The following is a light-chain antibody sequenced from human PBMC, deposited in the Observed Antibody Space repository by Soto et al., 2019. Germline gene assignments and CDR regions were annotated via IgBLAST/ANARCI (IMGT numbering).Light chain of an antibody. CDR2: DVS. CDR3: NSYTSSSTYV. Sequence: QSVLTRAGYVSRSPGQASTITCTGTSSDVGGYNYVSWYQQHPGKAPKLMIYDVSNRPSGVSNRFSGSKSGNTASLTISGLQAEDEADYYCNSYTSSSTYVFGTGTTVPVL. V-gene: IGLV2-14*01. J-gene: IGLJ1*01. CDR1: SSDVGGYNY.